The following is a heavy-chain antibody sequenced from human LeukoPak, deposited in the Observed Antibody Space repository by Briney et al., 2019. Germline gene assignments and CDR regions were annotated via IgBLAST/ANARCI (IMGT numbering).Heavy chain of an antibody. Sequence: GGSLRLSCAASGFTFSNYWMSWVRQAPGKGLEWVANIKQDESEKYYVDSVKGRFTISRDNAKNSLYLQMNSLRAEDTAMYYCGRVDGWFLVNYWGQGTLVTVSS. J-gene: IGHJ4*02. V-gene: IGHV3-7*03. CDR3: GRVDGWFLVNY. CDR2: IKQDESEK. D-gene: IGHD6-19*01. CDR1: GFTFSNYW.